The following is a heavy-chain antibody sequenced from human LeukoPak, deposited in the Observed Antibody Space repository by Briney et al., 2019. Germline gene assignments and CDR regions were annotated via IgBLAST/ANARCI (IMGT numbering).Heavy chain of an antibody. CDR2: ISAYNGNT. Sequence: ASVKVSCKASGYTFTSNGISWVRQAPGQGLEWMGWISAYNGNTNYAQKLQGRVTMTTDTSTSTAYMELRSLRSDDTAVYYCARRYCSSTSCSPYYYYYYMDVWGKGTTVTVSS. D-gene: IGHD2-2*01. CDR1: GYTFTSNG. J-gene: IGHJ6*03. V-gene: IGHV1-18*01. CDR3: ARRYCSSTSCSPYYYYYYMDV.